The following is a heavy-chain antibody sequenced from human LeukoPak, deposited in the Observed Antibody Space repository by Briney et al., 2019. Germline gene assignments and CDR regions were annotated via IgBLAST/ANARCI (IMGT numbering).Heavy chain of an antibody. CDR2: IYYSGGT. CDR3: ARDPDCSGGSCYDDAFDI. D-gene: IGHD2-15*01. J-gene: IGHJ3*02. V-gene: IGHV4-59*12. CDR1: GGSISSYY. Sequence: SETLSLTCTVSGGSISSYYWSWIRQPPGKGLEWIGYIYYSGGTNYNPSLKSRVTISLDTSKNQFSLKLSSVTAADTAVYYCARDPDCSGGSCYDDAFDIWGQGTMVTVSS.